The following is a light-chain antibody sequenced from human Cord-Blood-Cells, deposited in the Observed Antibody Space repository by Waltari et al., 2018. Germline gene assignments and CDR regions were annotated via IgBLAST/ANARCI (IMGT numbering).Light chain of an antibody. CDR1: SSDVGGYNY. V-gene: IGLV2-11*01. J-gene: IGLJ1*01. CDR2: DVS. CDR3: CSYAGSYV. Sequence: QSALTQPRSVSGSPGQSVTISCTGTSSDVGGYNYVSWYQQHPGKAPKLMIYDVSKRPSGVTDRFSGSKSGNTASWSISGLQAEDGADYYCCSYAGSYVFGTGTKVTVL.